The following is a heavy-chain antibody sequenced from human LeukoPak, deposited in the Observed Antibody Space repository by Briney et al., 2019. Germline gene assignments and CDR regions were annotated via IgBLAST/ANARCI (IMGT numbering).Heavy chain of an antibody. D-gene: IGHD3-22*01. CDR2: MYYSGST. CDR3: ARVLRDSSGYYVGGNYYYGMDV. CDR1: GDSISSYY. J-gene: IGHJ6*02. Sequence: SETLSLTCTVSGDSISSYYWSWIRQPPGKGLEWIGFMYYSGSTRYNPSLKSRVTISVDTSKNQFSLNLNSVTAADTAVYYCARVLRDSSGYYVGGNYYYGMDVWGQGTTVTVSS. V-gene: IGHV4-59*01.